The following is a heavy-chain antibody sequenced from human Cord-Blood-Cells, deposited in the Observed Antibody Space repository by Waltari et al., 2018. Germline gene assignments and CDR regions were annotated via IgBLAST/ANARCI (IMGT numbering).Heavy chain of an antibody. CDR3: ARGLLGVQHLRGFQH. D-gene: IGHD6-13*01. V-gene: IGHV3-30-3*01. CDR1: GFTFSSYA. J-gene: IGHJ1*01. CDR2: ITYDASNK. Sequence: QVQLVESGGGVVQPGRSLRLSCAACGFTFSSYAMHWVRQAPGKGLEWVAIITYDASNKYRAEPLKGRFTIHIHNSMDTLYLQMNSLRAEGTAVYSCARGLLGVQHLRGFQHWGQGTLSTVSS.